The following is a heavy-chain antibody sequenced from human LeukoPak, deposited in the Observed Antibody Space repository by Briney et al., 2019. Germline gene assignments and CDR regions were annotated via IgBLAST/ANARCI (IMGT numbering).Heavy chain of an antibody. V-gene: IGHV1-2*02. CDR3: AVLGYCSGGSYYRPFDY. Sequence: GASVKVSCKASGYTFTGYYMHWVRQAPGQGLEWMGWINPNSGGTNYAQKFQGRVTMTRDTSISTAYMELSRLRSDDTAVYYCAVLGYCSGGSYYRPFDYWGQGTLVTVSS. CDR1: GYTFTGYY. J-gene: IGHJ4*02. CDR2: INPNSGGT. D-gene: IGHD2-15*01.